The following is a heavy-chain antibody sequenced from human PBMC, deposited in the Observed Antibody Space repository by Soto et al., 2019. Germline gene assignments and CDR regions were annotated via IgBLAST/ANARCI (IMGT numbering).Heavy chain of an antibody. Sequence: GGVPRLSCAASGFTLSNYWMTWVRQAPGKGLEWVANINKDGSQKNYVDSVKGRFTIARDNGQNSLSLQINSLRVEDTAVYYCVRELGLAYWGQGALVTVSS. CDR2: INKDGSQK. J-gene: IGHJ4*02. V-gene: IGHV3-7*03. D-gene: IGHD7-27*01. CDR1: GFTLSNYW. CDR3: VRELGLAY.